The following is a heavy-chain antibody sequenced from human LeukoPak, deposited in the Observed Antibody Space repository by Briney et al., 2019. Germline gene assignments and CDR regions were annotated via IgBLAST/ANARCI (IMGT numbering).Heavy chain of an antibody. J-gene: IGHJ4*02. D-gene: IGHD6-6*01. CDR1: GFTFSSYA. V-gene: IGHV3-23*01. CDR2: ISGSGGST. CDR3: AKAGYSSLSGDY. Sequence: GGSLRLSCAASGFTFSSYAMSWVRQAPGKGLEWVSAISGSGGSTYYADSVKGRFTISRDNSKNPLYLQMNSLRAEDTAVYYCAKAGYSSLSGDYGDGETLVTVSS.